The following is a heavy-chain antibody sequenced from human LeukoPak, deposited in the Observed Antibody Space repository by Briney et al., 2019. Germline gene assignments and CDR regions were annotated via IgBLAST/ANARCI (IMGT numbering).Heavy chain of an antibody. Sequence: GASVKVSCKASGYNFIGYYMHWVRQAPGQGLEWMGRIDPNGGGTNYTQKFQGRVTMTRDTSISTAYMELSRLRSDDTAVYYCAREETSITVAGNFDYWGQGTLVTVSS. V-gene: IGHV1-2*06. CDR1: GYNFIGYY. J-gene: IGHJ4*02. CDR3: AREETSITVAGNFDY. CDR2: IDPNGGGT. D-gene: IGHD6-19*01.